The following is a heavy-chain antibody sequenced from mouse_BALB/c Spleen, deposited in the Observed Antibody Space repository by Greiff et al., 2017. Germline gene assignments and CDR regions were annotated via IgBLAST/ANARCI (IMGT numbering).Heavy chain of an antibody. V-gene: IGHV2-2*02. Sequence: VQLKESGPGLVQPSQSLSITCTVSGFSLTSYGVHWVRQSPGKGLEWLGVIWSGGSTDYNAAFISRLSISKDNSKSQVFFKMNSLQANDTAIYYCARSDYYGSSYLYWYFDVWGAGTTVTVSS. D-gene: IGHD1-1*01. CDR2: IWSGGST. CDR3: ARSDYYGSSYLYWYFDV. CDR1: GFSLTSYG. J-gene: IGHJ1*01.